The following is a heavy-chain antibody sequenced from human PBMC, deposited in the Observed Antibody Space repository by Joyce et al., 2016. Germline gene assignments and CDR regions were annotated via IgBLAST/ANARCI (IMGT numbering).Heavy chain of an antibody. CDR3: ARSSYTNGIFDY. Sequence: EQLEESGGGVVQPGTSLRLSCAASGFTFSSYSMSWVRQAPGKGLEWVSSLSSSSSYIKYTDSVKGRFTISRDNAKNSLYLQMNSLRVEDTAVYYCARSSYTNGIFDYWGQGTLVTVSS. J-gene: IGHJ4*02. CDR2: LSSSSSYI. CDR1: GFTFSSYS. V-gene: IGHV3-21*02. D-gene: IGHD2-8*01.